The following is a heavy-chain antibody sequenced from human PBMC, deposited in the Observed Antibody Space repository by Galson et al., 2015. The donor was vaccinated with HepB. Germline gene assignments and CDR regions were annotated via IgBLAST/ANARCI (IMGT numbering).Heavy chain of an antibody. V-gene: IGHV3-9*01. CDR1: GFTFDDYA. CDR3: AKAATGSSWYPLHGWFDP. Sequence: SLRLSCAASGFTFDDYAMHWVRQAPGKGLEWVSGISWNSGSIGYADSVKGRFTISRDNAKNSLYLQMNSLRAEDTALYYCAKAATGSSWYPLHGWFDPWGQGTLVTVSS. CDR2: ISWNSGSI. D-gene: IGHD6-13*01. J-gene: IGHJ5*02.